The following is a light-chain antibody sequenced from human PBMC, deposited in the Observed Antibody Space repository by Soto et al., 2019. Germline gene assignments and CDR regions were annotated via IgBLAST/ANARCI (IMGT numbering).Light chain of an antibody. CDR2: EGI. CDR1: SSTVGGFNV. CDR3: CSYAGSYTLV. V-gene: IGLV2-11*01. Sequence: QSVLTQPASVSGSPGQSITISCTGTSSTVGGFNVVSWYQQHPGKAPKVIIYEGIKRPSGVPDRFSGSKSGNTASLTITGLQAEDEADYYCCSYAGSYTLVLGGGTKLTVL. J-gene: IGLJ3*02.